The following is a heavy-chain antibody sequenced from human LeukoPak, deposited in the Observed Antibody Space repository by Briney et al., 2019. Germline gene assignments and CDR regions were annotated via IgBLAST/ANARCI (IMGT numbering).Heavy chain of an antibody. Sequence: GGSLRLSCAASGFTVSSNYMSWVRQAPGKGLEWVSVIYSGGSTYYADSVKGRFTTSRDNAKNSLYLQMNSLRAEDTAVYYCAELGITMIGGVWGKGTTVTISS. CDR2: IYSGGST. J-gene: IGHJ6*04. CDR1: GFTVSSNY. D-gene: IGHD3-10*02. V-gene: IGHV3-53*01. CDR3: AELGITMIGGV.